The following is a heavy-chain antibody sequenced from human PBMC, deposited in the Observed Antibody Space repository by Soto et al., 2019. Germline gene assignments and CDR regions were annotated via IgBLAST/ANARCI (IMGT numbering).Heavy chain of an antibody. D-gene: IGHD3-10*02. J-gene: IGHJ6*02. CDR1: GYTFTSYY. V-gene: IGHV1-46*01. CDR3: ARGVRGRNLYSYYATDV. Sequence: ASVKVSCKASGYTFTSYYMHWVRQAPGQGLEWMGIINPSGGSTSYAQKFQGRVTMTRDTSTSTVYMELSSLRSEDTAVYYCARGVRGRNLYSYYATDVWGQGPTVTVSS. CDR2: INPSGGST.